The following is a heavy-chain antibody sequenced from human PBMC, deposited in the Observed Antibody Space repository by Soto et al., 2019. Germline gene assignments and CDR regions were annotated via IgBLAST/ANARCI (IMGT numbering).Heavy chain of an antibody. CDR1: GDSGSSNSAA. Sequence: SQTLSLTCALSGDSGSSNSAAWNWIRQSPSRGLEWLGRTNYRSKWYKDYAVSVKSRITINPDTSKNQFSLQLNSVTPEDTAVYYCAREVYSSGFDAFDIWGQGAMVTV. D-gene: IGHD6-19*01. CDR2: TNYRSKWYK. V-gene: IGHV6-1*01. CDR3: AREVYSSGFDAFDI. J-gene: IGHJ3*02.